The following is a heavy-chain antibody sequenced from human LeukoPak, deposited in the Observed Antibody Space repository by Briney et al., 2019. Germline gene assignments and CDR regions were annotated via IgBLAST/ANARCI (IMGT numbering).Heavy chain of an antibody. J-gene: IGHJ5*02. CDR1: GYTFTSYY. D-gene: IGHD2/OR15-2a*01. Sequence: ASVKVSCKTSGYTFTSYYVHWVRQAPGQGLEWMGIINPSGGSTTYAQKFQGRATMTRDTSTNTVYMELSSLRSEDTAVYYCARSRQDFTNWFDPWGQGTLVTVSS. CDR2: INPSGGST. CDR3: ARSRQDFTNWFDP. V-gene: IGHV1-46*01.